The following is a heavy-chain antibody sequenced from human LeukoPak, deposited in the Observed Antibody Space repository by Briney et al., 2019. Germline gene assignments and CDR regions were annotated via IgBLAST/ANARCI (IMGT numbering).Heavy chain of an antibody. Sequence: GASVKVSCKASGYTFTSYGISWVRQAPGQGLEWMGWISAYNGNTNYAQKLQGRVTMTTDTSTSTAYMELRSLRSDDTAVYYCARELESIAAPRGGYYFDYWGQGTLVTASS. V-gene: IGHV1-18*01. J-gene: IGHJ4*02. CDR1: GYTFTSYG. CDR2: ISAYNGNT. D-gene: IGHD6-6*01. CDR3: ARELESIAAPRGGYYFDY.